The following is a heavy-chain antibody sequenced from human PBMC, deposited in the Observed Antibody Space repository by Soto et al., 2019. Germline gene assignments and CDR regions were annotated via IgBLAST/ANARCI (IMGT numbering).Heavy chain of an antibody. V-gene: IGHV3-30*18. CDR1: GFTFSSYG. CDR3: AKARSGWYHDY. D-gene: IGHD6-19*01. Sequence: QVQLVESGGGVVQSGRSLRLSCAASGFTFSSYGMHWVRQAPGKGLEWVAVISYDGSNKYYADSVKGRFTISRDNSKNTLDLQMNSLRAEDTAVYYCAKARSGWYHDYWGQGTLVTVSS. J-gene: IGHJ4*02. CDR2: ISYDGSNK.